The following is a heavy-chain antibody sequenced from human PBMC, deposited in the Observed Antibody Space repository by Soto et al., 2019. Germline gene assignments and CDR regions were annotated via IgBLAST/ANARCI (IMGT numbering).Heavy chain of an antibody. Sequence: QPVGSLRLSCAGSEFSFSAYPMHWVRQAPGKGLEWVAVISRDEGNKDYADSMKGRFTISRDNAKNTLYLQMNNLRREDTAVYYFVRGGSDVWGGYLEIHSFDIWGQGTMVTVSS. J-gene: IGHJ4*02. CDR2: ISRDEGNK. V-gene: IGHV3-30-3*01. CDR3: VRGGSDVWGGYLEIHSFDI. CDR1: EFSFSAYP. D-gene: IGHD3-3*01.